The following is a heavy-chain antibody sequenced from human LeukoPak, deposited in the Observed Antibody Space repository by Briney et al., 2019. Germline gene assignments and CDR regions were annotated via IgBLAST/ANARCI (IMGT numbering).Heavy chain of an antibody. Sequence: SETLSLTCTVSGGSISSGSYYWSWIRQPAGKGLEWIGRIYTSGSTHYNPSLQSRVTISVDTSKNQVPLKLSSVTAADTAVYYCARGDYRNYEFPFDYWGQGTLVTVSS. J-gene: IGHJ4*02. CDR2: IYTSGST. CDR3: ARGDYRNYEFPFDY. CDR1: GGSISSGSYY. V-gene: IGHV4-61*02. D-gene: IGHD4-11*01.